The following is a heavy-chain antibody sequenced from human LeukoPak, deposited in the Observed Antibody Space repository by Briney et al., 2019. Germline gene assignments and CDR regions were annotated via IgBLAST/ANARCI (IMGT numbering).Heavy chain of an antibody. CDR3: ARDSGFGELYPLDY. V-gene: IGHV1-69*06. CDR1: GGTFSSYA. CDR2: IIPIFGTA. Sequence: ASVKVSCKASGGTFSSYAISWVRQAPGQGLEWMGGIIPIFGTANYAQKFQGRVTITADKSTSTAYMELSSLRSEDTAVYYCARDSGFGELYPLDYWGQGTLVTVSS. J-gene: IGHJ4*02. D-gene: IGHD3-10*01.